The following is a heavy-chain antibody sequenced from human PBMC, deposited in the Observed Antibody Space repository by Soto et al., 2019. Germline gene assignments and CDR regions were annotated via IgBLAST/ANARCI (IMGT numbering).Heavy chain of an antibody. CDR3: ARETWYDYIWGSYRYFDS. CDR2: IYYSGST. D-gene: IGHD3-16*02. Sequence: PSEALSLTCTVSGGSISRYYWSWIRQPPGKGLEWIGYIYYSGSTNYNPSLKSRVTISVDTSKNQFSLKLSSVTAADTAVYYCARETWYDYIWGSYRYFDSWGQGTLVTVSS. J-gene: IGHJ4*02. CDR1: GGSISRYY. V-gene: IGHV4-59*01.